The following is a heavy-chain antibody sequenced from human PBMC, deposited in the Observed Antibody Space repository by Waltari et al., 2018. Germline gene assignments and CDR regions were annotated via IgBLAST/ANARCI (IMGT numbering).Heavy chain of an antibody. CDR2: LYYNANS. V-gene: IGHV4-59*01. Sequence: QVQLQESGPGLVKPSETLSLTCTVSGGSISSSYWSWIRQPPGKGLEWIGYLYYNANSDYNPSLKGRVNISIDTSKNQISLSLHSVPAADTAVYYCARGGYFYDSSGSFGNYYFDYWGQGTLVTVSS. CDR3: ARGGYFYDSSGSFGNYYFDY. J-gene: IGHJ4*02. CDR1: GGSISSSY. D-gene: IGHD3-22*01.